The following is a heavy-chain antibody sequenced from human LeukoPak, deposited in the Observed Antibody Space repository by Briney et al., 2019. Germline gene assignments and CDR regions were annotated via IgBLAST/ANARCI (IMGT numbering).Heavy chain of an antibody. D-gene: IGHD3-9*01. CDR3: ARQPIRYFDWLLYHLAFGFDP. V-gene: IGHV4-38-2*02. CDR2: INHSGST. CDR1: GYSISSGYY. J-gene: IGHJ5*02. Sequence: SETLSLTCTVSGYSISSGYYWGWIRQPPGKGLEWIGEINHSGSTNYNPSLKSRVTISVDTSKNQFSLKLSSVTAADTAVYYCARQPIRYFDWLLYHLAFGFDPWGQGTLVTVSS.